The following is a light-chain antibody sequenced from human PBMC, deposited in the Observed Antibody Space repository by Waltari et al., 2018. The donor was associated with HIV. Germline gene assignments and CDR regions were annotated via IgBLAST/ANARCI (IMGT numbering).Light chain of an antibody. CDR1: DSHIGIHY. CDR3: ASWDDNMKSWV. J-gene: IGLJ3*02. Sequence: QSVLPHPPSASGTLGQRVTISCSGSDSHIGIHYVSWYQELPATAPKLLIYKNNQRSSGVPDRLSGSKSDTSASLAISGLRSEDEADYYCASWDDNMKSWVFGGGTKLTVL. V-gene: IGLV1-47*01. CDR2: KNN.